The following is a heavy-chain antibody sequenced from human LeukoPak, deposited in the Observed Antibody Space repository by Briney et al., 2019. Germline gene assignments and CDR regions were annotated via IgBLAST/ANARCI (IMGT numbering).Heavy chain of an antibody. J-gene: IGHJ6*02. CDR1: GGSFSGYY. D-gene: IGHD2-21*01. V-gene: IGHV4-34*01. Sequence: PSETLSLTCAVYGGSFSGYYWSWIRQPPGKGLEWIGEINHSGSINYNPSLKSRVTISVDTSKNQFSLKVSSVTAADTAVYYCARGCAYCGGDYGMDVWGQGTTVTVSS. CDR3: ARGCAYCGGDYGMDV. CDR2: INHSGSI.